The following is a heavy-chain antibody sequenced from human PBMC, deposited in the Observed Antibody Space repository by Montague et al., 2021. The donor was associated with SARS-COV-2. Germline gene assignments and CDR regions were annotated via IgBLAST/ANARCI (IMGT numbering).Heavy chain of an antibody. CDR1: GYSISTGYY. CDR3: AKGPGPYGANFGGWH. D-gene: IGHD4-23*01. J-gene: IGHJ4*02. Sequence: SETLSLTCSVSGYSISTGYYWGWIRQPPGKGLEWIGSIYHGNIRHSANAHYNPSLQSRVTIPVDSSKNQISLELSSVTGADTAVYYCAKGPGPYGANFGGWHWGPGILVIVSS. V-gene: IGHV4-38-2*02. CDR2: IYHGNIRHSANA.